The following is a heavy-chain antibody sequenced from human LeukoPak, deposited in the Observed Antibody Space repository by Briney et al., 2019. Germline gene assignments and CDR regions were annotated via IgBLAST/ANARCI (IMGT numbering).Heavy chain of an antibody. D-gene: IGHD3-16*02. J-gene: IGHJ3*02. V-gene: IGHV1-69*01. CDR2: IIPIFGTA. CDR1: GGTFSSYA. Sequence: SVKVSCKASGGTFSSYAISWVRQAPGQGLEWMGGIIPIFGTANYAQKFQGRGTITADESTSTAYMELSSLRSEDTAVYYCARVPNYDYVWGSYRPNAFDIWGQGTMVTVSS. CDR3: ARVPNYDYVWGSYRPNAFDI.